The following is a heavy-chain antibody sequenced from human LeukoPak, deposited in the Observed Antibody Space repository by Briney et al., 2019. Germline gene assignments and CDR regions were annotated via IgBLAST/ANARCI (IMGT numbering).Heavy chain of an antibody. CDR2: IYSGST. CDR1: GFTFSSYS. V-gene: IGHV4-38-2*01. Sequence: GSLRLSCAASGFTFSSYSMNWIRQPPGKGLEWIGSIYSGSTYYNPSLKSRVTISVDTSKNQFSLKLSSVTAADTAVYYCARTEVSGSGYAMDVWGKGTTVTVSS. D-gene: IGHD2-15*01. J-gene: IGHJ6*04. CDR3: ARTEVSGSGYAMDV.